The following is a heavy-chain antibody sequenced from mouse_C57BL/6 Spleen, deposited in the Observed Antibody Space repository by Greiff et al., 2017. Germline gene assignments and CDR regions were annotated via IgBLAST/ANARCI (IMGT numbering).Heavy chain of an antibody. CDR2: IYWDDDK. J-gene: IGHJ4*01. Sequence: QVTLKVSGPGILQSSQTLSLTCSFSGFSLSTSGMGVSWIRQPSGKGLEWLAHIYWDDDKRYNPSLKSRLTISKDTSRNQVFLKITSVDTADTATYYGARGSRQLRLRDYAMDYWGQGTSVTVSS. V-gene: IGHV8-12*01. D-gene: IGHD3-2*02. CDR1: GFSLSTSGMG. CDR3: ARGSRQLRLRDYAMDY.